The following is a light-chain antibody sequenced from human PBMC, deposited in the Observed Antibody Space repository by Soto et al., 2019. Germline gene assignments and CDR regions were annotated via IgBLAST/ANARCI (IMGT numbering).Light chain of an antibody. CDR2: DAS. Sequence: DSPMTPIASVLSVSVIATKPITCPASQTISSWLAWYQQKPGKAPKLLIYDASSLESGVPSRFSGSGSGTEFTLTISSLQPDDFATYYCQQDNIYPRTFGGGTKVEIK. CDR3: QQDNIYPRT. CDR1: QTISSW. J-gene: IGKJ4*01. V-gene: IGKV1-5*01.